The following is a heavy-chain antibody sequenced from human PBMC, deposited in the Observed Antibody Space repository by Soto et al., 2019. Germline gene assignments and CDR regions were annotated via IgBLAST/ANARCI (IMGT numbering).Heavy chain of an antibody. J-gene: IGHJ6*02. CDR1: GYSISSGYY. CDR2: IYHSGST. Sequence: SETLSLTCAVSGYSISSGYYWGWIRQPPGKGLEWIGSIYHSGSTYYNPSLKSRVTISVDTSKNQFSLKLSFVTAADTAVYYCAGGRGMDVWGQGTTVTVSS. CDR3: AGGRGMDV. V-gene: IGHV4-38-2*01. D-gene: IGHD3-16*01.